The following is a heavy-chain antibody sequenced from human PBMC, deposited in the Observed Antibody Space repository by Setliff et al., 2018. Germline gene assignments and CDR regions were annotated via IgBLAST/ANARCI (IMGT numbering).Heavy chain of an antibody. D-gene: IGHD2-2*01. V-gene: IGHV3-23*01. CDR1: GFGFSSYA. CDR2: INAGGYNT. J-gene: IGHJ6*04. CDR3: ARELTIVVPPALALDV. Sequence: TGGSLRLSCAASGFGFSSYAMNWVRQAPGKGLQWVSNINAGGYNTYYADSVKGRFTISRDNSKNTVYLQMNSLRAEDTAVHYCARELTIVVPPALALDVWGKGTTVTVSS.